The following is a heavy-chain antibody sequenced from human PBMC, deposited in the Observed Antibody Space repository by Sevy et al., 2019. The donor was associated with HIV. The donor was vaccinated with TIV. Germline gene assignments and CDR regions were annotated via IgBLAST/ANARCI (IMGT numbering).Heavy chain of an antibody. CDR1: GFTFSKYS. Sequence: GGSLRLSCAASGFTFSKYSMSWIRQTPGKGLEWVSIFSFGCGKLNYADSVKGGLTISRDDSRNTFYLQMNSLRAEDTAIYYCAREGCTKPHDYWGQGTVVTVSS. J-gene: IGHJ4*02. V-gene: IGHV3-23*01. D-gene: IGHD2-8*01. CDR3: AREGCTKPHDY. CDR2: FSFGCGKL.